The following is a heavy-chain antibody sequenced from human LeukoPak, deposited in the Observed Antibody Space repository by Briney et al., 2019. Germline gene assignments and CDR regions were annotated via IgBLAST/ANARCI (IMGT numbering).Heavy chain of an antibody. CDR3: ARGRGADYGGNSGYFDY. D-gene: IGHD4-23*01. J-gene: IGHJ4*02. CDR1: GFTFSGYW. V-gene: IGHV3-74*01. CDR2: INTDGGNT. Sequence: GGSLRLSCAASGFTFSGYWMHWVRQAPGKGLVWVSRINTDGGNTNYADSVKGRFTISRDNAKDTLYLQMNSLRAEDTAVYYCARGRGADYGGNSGYFDYWGQGTLVTVSS.